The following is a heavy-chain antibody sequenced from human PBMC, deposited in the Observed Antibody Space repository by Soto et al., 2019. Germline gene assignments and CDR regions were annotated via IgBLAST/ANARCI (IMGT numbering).Heavy chain of an antibody. Sequence: SLKVSCKASGFSFTGYYIHWLRQAPGQGLEWMGWINAHSGGTEYAQKFQGRVTLTRDTSIATAYLTLTSLTSDDTALYYCAKDLTRQLAYWLDPWGQGTQVTVSS. CDR2: INAHSGGT. CDR1: GFSFTGYY. CDR3: AKDLTRQLAYWLDP. V-gene: IGHV1-2*02. D-gene: IGHD6-6*01. J-gene: IGHJ5*02.